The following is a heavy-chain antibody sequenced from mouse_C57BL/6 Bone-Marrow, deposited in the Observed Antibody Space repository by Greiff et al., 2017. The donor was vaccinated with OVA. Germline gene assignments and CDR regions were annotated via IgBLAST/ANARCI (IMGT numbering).Heavy chain of an antibody. CDR2: ISDGGSYT. Sequence: EVKLVESGGGLVKPGGSLKLSCAASGFTFSSYAMSWVRQTPEKRLEWVATISDGGSYTYYPDNAKGRFTISRDNAKNNLYLQMSHLKSEDTAMYYCARDVYGSNYYAMDYWGQGTSVTVSS. CDR3: ARDVYGSNYYAMDY. V-gene: IGHV5-4*01. CDR1: GFTFSSYA. D-gene: IGHD1-1*01. J-gene: IGHJ4*01.